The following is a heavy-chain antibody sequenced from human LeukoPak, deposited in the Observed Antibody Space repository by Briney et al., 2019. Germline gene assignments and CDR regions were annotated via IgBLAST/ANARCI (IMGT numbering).Heavy chain of an antibody. CDR2: IKQDGSEK. Sequence: PGGSMRLSCAASGFTFTNFWMSWVRQAPGKGLEWVANIKQDGSEKYYVDSVKGRFTISRDNAKNSLHLQMNSLRAEDTAVYYCARAKYGSGSCYPFWGQGTMVTVST. J-gene: IGHJ3*01. CDR1: GFTFTNFW. CDR3: ARAKYGSGSCYPF. D-gene: IGHD3-10*01. V-gene: IGHV3-7*01.